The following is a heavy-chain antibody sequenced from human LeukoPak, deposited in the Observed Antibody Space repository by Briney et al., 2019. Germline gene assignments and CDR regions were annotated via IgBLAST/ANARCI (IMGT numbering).Heavy chain of an antibody. V-gene: IGHV3-74*03. Sequence: GGSLRLSCAASGLTFSIYWMHWVRQAPGEGLVWVSRINEGGSVTSYADSVKVRFTISRDNAQNTLYLQMNNLRAEDTAVYYCARDLTVLGTPGDDFDYWGQGSLVTVSS. D-gene: IGHD4-23*01. CDR2: INEGGSVT. J-gene: IGHJ4*02. CDR1: GLTFSIYW. CDR3: ARDLTVLGTPGDDFDY.